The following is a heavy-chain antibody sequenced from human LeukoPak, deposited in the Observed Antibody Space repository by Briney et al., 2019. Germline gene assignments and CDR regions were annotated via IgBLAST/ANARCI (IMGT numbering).Heavy chain of an antibody. V-gene: IGHV3-30-3*01. CDR3: ARGLLRWLHSAFDY. D-gene: IGHD5-12*01. CDR2: ISCDGSNK. CDR1: GFTFSSYA. J-gene: IGHJ4*02. Sequence: GRSLRLSCAASGFTFSSYAMHWVRQAPGKGLEWVAVISCDGSNKYYADSVKGRFTISRDNSKNTLYLQMNSLRAEDTAVYYCARGLLRWLHSAFDYWGQGTLVTVSS.